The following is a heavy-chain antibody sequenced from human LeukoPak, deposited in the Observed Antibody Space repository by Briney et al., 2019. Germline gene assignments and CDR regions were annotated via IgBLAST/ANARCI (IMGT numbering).Heavy chain of an antibody. CDR1: GFTFSSYS. CDR2: VSADGRTQ. V-gene: IGHV3-30*03. J-gene: IGHJ4*02. CDR3: AREFGHNRWYFDY. Sequence: GGSPRLSCAASGFTFSSYSIHWVRQAPGKGLEWVTVVSADGRTQLYSDSVKGRFTISRDNSLNTLHLQMNSLRTEDTAVYYCAREFGHNRWYFDYWGQGALVTVSS. D-gene: IGHD5-24*01.